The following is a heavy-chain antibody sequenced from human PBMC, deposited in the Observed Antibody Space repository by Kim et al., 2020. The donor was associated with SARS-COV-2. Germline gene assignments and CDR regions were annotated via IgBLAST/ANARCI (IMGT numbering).Heavy chain of an antibody. CDR2: IGPDGSEI. D-gene: IGHD3-10*01. CDR1: GFSFNRHY. CDR3: ARRAGAAGIWSQIDY. J-gene: IGHJ4*02. V-gene: IGHV3-74*01. Sequence: GGSLRLSCAASGFSFNRHYMHWVRQAPGKGLVWVSRIGPDGSEIHYADSVKGRFTISRDNAKNTLFLQMNSLRVEDTAVYFCARRAGAAGIWSQIDYWGQGNLHTVSS.